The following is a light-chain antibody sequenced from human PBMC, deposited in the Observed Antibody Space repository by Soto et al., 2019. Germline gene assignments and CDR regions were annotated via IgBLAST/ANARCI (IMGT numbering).Light chain of an antibody. V-gene: IGKV1-33*01. Sequence: DIQMTQSPSSLSASVGDRVTITCQASQDSSNYLNWYQQKPGKAPKLRIYYASDVETADPSMGSQCGSVTDFTFTSGSLHPEDIATYYCQKYENFPPVFGQGT. CDR1: QDSSNY. CDR2: YAS. J-gene: IGKJ2*01. CDR3: QKYENFPPV.